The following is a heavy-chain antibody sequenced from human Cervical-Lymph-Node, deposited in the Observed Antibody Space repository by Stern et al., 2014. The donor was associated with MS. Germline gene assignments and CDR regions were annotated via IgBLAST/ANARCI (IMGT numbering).Heavy chain of an antibody. CDR2: ISHSGDT. V-gene: IGHV4-59*08. CDR1: GGSISSRY. J-gene: IGHJ4*02. Sequence: QLQLQESGPGLVKPSETLSLTCAVSGGSISSRYWGWIRQPPGKGLEWIGLISHSGDTKDNPSLKSRVTISLDTSKNQFSLKVTSVTAADTAVYYCARLSTAVDFWGQGTLVTVSS. CDR3: ARLSTAVDF.